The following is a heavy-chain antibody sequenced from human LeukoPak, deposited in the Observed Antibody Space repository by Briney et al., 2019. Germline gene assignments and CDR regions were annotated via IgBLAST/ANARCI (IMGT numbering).Heavy chain of an antibody. Sequence: ASVKVSCKASGYTFTAYYMHWVRQAPGQGLEWMGCINPNSAVTTYAQKFQGRVTMTRDTSISTAYMELSRLRSDDTAVYFCARHRLQNDYFFDHWGQGTLVTVSS. CDR2: INPNSAVT. V-gene: IGHV1-2*02. CDR1: GYTFTAYY. J-gene: IGHJ4*02. CDR3: ARHRLQNDYFFDH. D-gene: IGHD3-16*01.